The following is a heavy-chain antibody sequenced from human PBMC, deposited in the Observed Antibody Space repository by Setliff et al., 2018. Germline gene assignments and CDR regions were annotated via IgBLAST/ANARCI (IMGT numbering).Heavy chain of an antibody. V-gene: IGHV1-46*01. J-gene: IGHJ4*02. D-gene: IGHD6-13*01. CDR1: GYTFSHSG. CDR3: ARAGDAAAGRKGVFEY. CDR2: INVSGGSA. Sequence: ASVKVSCKASGYTFSHSGITWVRQAPGQGLEWMGLINVSGGSASYEQKFQGGVTMTRDTSTGTVYMELTSLKSEDTAVYYCARAGDAAAGRKGVFEYWGQGSLVTVSS.